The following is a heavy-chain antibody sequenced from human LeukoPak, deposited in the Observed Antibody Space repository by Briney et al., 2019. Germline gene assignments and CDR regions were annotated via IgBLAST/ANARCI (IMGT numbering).Heavy chain of an antibody. CDR2: IKQDVSEK. D-gene: IGHD6-13*01. V-gene: IGHV3-7*01. J-gene: IGHJ4*02. Sequence: GGSLRLSCAASGFSFSTYWMSWVRQAPGKGLEWVANIKQDVSEKYYVDSAKGRFTISRDNAKNSLYLQMNSLRAEDTAVYYCATDLGSSRPNFWGQGILVTVSS. CDR1: GFSFSTYW. CDR3: ATDLGSSRPNF.